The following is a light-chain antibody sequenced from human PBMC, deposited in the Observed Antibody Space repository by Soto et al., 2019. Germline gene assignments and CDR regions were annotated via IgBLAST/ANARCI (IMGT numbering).Light chain of an antibody. CDR3: QQYNSYSWT. CDR2: KAS. Sequence: DIQMTQSPSTLSASVGDRVTITCRASQSISSWLAWYQQKPGKAPKLLIYKASSLESGVPSRFSGSGSGTEFTPTISSLHPDDFATYYCQQYNSYSWTVGQGTKVDIK. J-gene: IGKJ1*01. CDR1: QSISSW. V-gene: IGKV1-5*03.